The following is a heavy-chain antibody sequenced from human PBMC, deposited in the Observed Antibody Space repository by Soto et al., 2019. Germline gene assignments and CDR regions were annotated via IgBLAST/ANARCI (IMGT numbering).Heavy chain of an antibody. J-gene: IGHJ4*02. CDR1: GGSISSYY. D-gene: IGHD1-26*01. CDR3: ARGRYGRPFDY. CDR2: IYYSGST. Sequence: SETLSLTCTVSGGSISSYYWSWIRQPPGKGLEWIGYIYYSGSTNYNPSLKSRVTISVDTSKNQFSLKLSSVTAADTAVYYCARGRYGRPFDYWGQGTRGTVSS. V-gene: IGHV4-59*01.